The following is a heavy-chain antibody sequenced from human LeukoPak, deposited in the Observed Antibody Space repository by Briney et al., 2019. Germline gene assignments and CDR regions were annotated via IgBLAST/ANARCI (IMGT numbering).Heavy chain of an antibody. CDR1: GGTFSSYA. CDR3: ARTVSYYDFWSGYDNWFDP. CDR2: IIPIFGTA. J-gene: IGHJ5*02. V-gene: IGHV1-69*13. D-gene: IGHD3-3*01. Sequence: SVKVSCKASGGTFSSYAISWVRQAPGQGLEWMGGIIPIFGTANYAQKFQGRVTITADGSTSTAYMELSSLRSEDTAVYYCARTVSYYDFWSGYDNWFDPWGQGTLVTVSS.